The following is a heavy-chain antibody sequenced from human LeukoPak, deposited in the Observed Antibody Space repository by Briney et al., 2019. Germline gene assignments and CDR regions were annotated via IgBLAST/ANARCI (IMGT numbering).Heavy chain of an antibody. D-gene: IGHD3-9*01. J-gene: IGHJ4*02. CDR1: GFAFSGYS. Sequence: GGSLRLSCAASGFAFSGYSMSWVRQAPGKGLEWVSYISGSSGAIYYADSVRGRFTTSRDNAKDSLYLQMNSLRDEDTAVYYCARQGYDILSRSPGFDYWGQGTLVTVSS. CDR2: ISGSSGAI. CDR3: ARQGYDILSRSPGFDY. V-gene: IGHV3-48*02.